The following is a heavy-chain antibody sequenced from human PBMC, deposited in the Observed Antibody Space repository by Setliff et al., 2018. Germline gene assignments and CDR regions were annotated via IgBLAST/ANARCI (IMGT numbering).Heavy chain of an antibody. CDR2: IIPILETT. CDR3: ARELRSSYWHLDS. J-gene: IGHJ5*01. Sequence: ASVKVSCKVSGGAFGNYCLNWVRQAPGQGLVWMGRIIPILETTNYAQNFQGRVSITADESTRTAYMELRSLRSDDTAVYYCARELRSSYWHLDSWGQGTPVTVSS. V-gene: IGHV1-69*11. D-gene: IGHD3-16*01. CDR1: GGAFGNYC.